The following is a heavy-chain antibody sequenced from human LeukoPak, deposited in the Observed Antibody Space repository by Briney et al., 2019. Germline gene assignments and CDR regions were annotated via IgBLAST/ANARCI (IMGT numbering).Heavy chain of an antibody. CDR2: LSYNGTNR. J-gene: IGHJ4*02. V-gene: IGHV3-30*18. Sequence: GGSLRLSCAASGFTFDLFGMHWVRQAPGKGLEWLALLSYNGTNRYYADSVKGRFTISRDNSKNTLYLQMNSLRAEDTAVYYCAKTPGWRILYYFDYWGQGTLVTVSS. CDR3: AKTPGWRILYYFDY. CDR1: GFTFDLFG.